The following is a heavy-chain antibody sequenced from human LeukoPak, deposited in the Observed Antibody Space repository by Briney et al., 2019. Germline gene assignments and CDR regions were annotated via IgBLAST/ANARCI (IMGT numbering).Heavy chain of an antibody. J-gene: IGHJ4*02. D-gene: IGHD2-21*02. CDR2: INRDGSST. CDR3: ARDRAYCGGDCYSSANY. Sequence: GGSLRLSCAASGIIFSNYWMHWVRQAPGKGLVWVSRINRDGSSTSYADSVKGRFTISSDNAKNTLYLQMNSLRAEDTAVYYCARDRAYCGGDCYSSANYWGQGTLVTVSS. V-gene: IGHV3-74*01. CDR1: GIIFSNYW.